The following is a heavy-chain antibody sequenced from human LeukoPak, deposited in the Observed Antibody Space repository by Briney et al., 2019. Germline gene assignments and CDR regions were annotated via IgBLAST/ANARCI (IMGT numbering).Heavy chain of an antibody. D-gene: IGHD6-13*01. J-gene: IGHJ4*02. V-gene: IGHV3-30*18. CDR1: GFTFSSYG. CDR2: ISYDGSNE. Sequence: PGGSLRLSCAASGFTFSSYGMHWVRQAPGKGLEWVAVISYDGSNEYYADSVKGRFTISRDNSKNTLYLQMNSLRPEDTAVYYCAKPRQGSSSWYAGGWGQGTLVTVSS. CDR3: AKPRQGSSSWYAGG.